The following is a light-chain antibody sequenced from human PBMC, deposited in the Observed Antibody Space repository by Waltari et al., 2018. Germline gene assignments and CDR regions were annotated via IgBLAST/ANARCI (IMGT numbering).Light chain of an antibody. V-gene: IGLV1-47*01. CDR1: RSNIGRNS. CDR2: RNY. CDR3: AAWDDSLRGVV. J-gene: IGLJ2*01. Sequence: QSVLTQPPPASGTPGQRVTIPCSGSRSNIGRNSVYWYQQLSGTAPKRLIYRNYQQPSGVPDRFPGSKSGTSASLAISGLRSEEEADYYCAAWDDSLRGVVFGGGTKLTVL.